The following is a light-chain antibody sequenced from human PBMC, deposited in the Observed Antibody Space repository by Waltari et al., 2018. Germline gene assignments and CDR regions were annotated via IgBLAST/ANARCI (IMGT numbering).Light chain of an antibody. J-gene: IGLJ1*01. CDR1: SSDVRSYTF. Sequence: QSALTQPASVSGSHGQSITISCTGTSSDVRSYTFVSWYQHHPGKAPKLMIFEGSRRPSGISNRFSGSKSGNTASLTISGLQAEDEADYYCCSYAGSRTYVFGAGTKVTVL. CDR3: CSYAGSRTYV. V-gene: IGLV2-23*01. CDR2: EGS.